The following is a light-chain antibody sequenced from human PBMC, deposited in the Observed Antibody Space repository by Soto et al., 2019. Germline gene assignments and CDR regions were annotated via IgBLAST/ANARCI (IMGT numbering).Light chain of an antibody. V-gene: IGKV1-39*01. Sequence: DIQMTQSPYSLSASVGDRVTITCRASQSISNSLSWYQQRPGKAPKLLIYAASTLQNEVPSRFSGSASGPEFTLTISSLRPEDFATYYCLQSYSLPLTFGPGTKVDV. CDR3: LQSYSLPLT. CDR1: QSISNS. CDR2: AAS. J-gene: IGKJ3*01.